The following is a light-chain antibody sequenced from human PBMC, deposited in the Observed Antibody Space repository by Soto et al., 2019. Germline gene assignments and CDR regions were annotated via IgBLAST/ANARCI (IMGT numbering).Light chain of an antibody. Sequence: QSALIQPASVSGSPGQSITISCTGPSSDVGSYNLVSWYQQYPGKAPKLIIFEVFKRPSGVSHRFSGSKSGNTASLTISGLQAEDEANYYCCSYAGRATYVFGGGTKVTVL. J-gene: IGLJ2*01. CDR1: SSDVGSYNL. CDR2: EVF. V-gene: IGLV2-23*02. CDR3: CSYAGRATYV.